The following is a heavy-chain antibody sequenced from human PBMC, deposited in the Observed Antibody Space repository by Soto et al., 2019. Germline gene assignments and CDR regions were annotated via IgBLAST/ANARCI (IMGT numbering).Heavy chain of an antibody. J-gene: IGHJ6*02. V-gene: IGHV3-23*01. CDR3: ARWYCSGGSCYSPYYYYGMDV. D-gene: IGHD2-15*01. CDR2: ISGSGGST. CDR1: GFTFSSYA. Sequence: GGSLRLSCAASGFTFSSYAMSWVRQAPGKGLEWVSAISGSGGSTYYADSVKGRFTISRDNSKNTLYLQMNSLRAEDTAVYYCARWYCSGGSCYSPYYYYGMDVWGQGTTVTVYS.